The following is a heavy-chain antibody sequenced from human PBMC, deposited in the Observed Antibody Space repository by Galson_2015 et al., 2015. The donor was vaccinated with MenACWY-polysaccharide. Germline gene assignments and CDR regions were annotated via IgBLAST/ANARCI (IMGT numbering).Heavy chain of an antibody. V-gene: IGHV3-11*01. Sequence: SLRLSCAASGFTFSDYYMTWFRQAPGKGLEWVAYISSNGCTISSADSVKGRFTISRDNAKISLYLQMNSLRAEDTAVYYCASASDSGGYLNAFDIWGQGTVVTVSS. J-gene: IGHJ3*02. D-gene: IGHD1-26*01. CDR2: ISSNGCTI. CDR1: GFTFSDYY. CDR3: ASASDSGGYLNAFDI.